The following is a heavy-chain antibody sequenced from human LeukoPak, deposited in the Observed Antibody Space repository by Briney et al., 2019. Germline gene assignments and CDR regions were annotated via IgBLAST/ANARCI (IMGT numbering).Heavy chain of an antibody. Sequence: GGSLRLSCAASGFTFSDYYMSWIRQAPGKGLEWVSYISSSGSTIYYADSVKGRFTISRDNAKNSLYLQMNSLRAEDTAVYYCARDLTPLYGPMVVTPGFDSWGQGTLVTVSS. J-gene: IGHJ4*02. V-gene: IGHV3-11*04. CDR1: GFTFSDYY. D-gene: IGHD4-23*01. CDR2: ISSSGSTI. CDR3: ARDLTPLYGPMVVTPGFDS.